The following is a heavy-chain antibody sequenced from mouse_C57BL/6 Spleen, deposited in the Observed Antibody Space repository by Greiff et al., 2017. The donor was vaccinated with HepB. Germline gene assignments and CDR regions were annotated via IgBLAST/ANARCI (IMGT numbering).Heavy chain of an antibody. Sequence: EVMLVESGGDLVKPGGSLKLSCAASGFTFSSYGMSWVRQTPDKRLEWVATISSGGSYTYYPDSVKGRFTISRDNAKNTLYLQMSSLKSEDTAMYYCARQTSYYGSSFDYWGQGTTLTVSS. CDR2: ISSGGSYT. J-gene: IGHJ2*01. D-gene: IGHD1-1*01. CDR3: ARQTSYYGSSFDY. CDR1: GFTFSSYG. V-gene: IGHV5-6*01.